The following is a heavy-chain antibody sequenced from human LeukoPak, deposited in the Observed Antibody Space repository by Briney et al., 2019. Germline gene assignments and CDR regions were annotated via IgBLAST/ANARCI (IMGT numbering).Heavy chain of an antibody. J-gene: IGHJ6*03. CDR2: INPNSGGT. D-gene: IGHD6-13*01. CDR1: GYTFTSYG. CDR3: ARDELSGYSYGYWGIAAAGTDYYYMDV. Sequence: ASVKVSCKASGYTFTSYGISWVRQAPGQGLEWMGWINPNSGGTNYAQKFQGRVTMTRDTSISTAYMELSRLRSDDTAVYYCARDELSGYSYGYWGIAAAGTDYYYMDVWGKGTTVTVSS. V-gene: IGHV1-2*02.